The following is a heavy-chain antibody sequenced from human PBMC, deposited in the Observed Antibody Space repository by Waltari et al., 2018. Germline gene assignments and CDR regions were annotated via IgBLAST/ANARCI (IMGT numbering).Heavy chain of an antibody. CDR2: IYDSGSS. Sequence: QLQLQESGPGLVKPSETLSLTCTVSGGSISSSSYYWGWIRQPPGKGREWIGSIYDSGSSYYTPSLKSRVTISVDTSKTQFSLKLSSVTAADAAVYYCARLPHYDFWSGKDGGNWFDPWGQGTLVTVSS. J-gene: IGHJ5*02. CDR1: GGSISSSSYY. CDR3: ARLPHYDFWSGKDGGNWFDP. V-gene: IGHV4-39*01. D-gene: IGHD3-3*01.